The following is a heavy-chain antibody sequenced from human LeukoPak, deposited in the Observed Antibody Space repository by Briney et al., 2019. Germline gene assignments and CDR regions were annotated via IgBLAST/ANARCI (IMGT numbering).Heavy chain of an antibody. Sequence: PSETLSLTCAVYGGSFSGYYWSWIRQPPGKGLEWIGSIYFSGTTHYNPSLKSRVTISVDTSKDQFSLILTSVTAADTAVYYCARDDPYSSFDYWGQGTLVTVSS. J-gene: IGHJ4*02. D-gene: IGHD6-13*01. CDR1: GGSFSGYY. CDR2: IYFSGTT. V-gene: IGHV4-34*11. CDR3: ARDDPYSSFDY.